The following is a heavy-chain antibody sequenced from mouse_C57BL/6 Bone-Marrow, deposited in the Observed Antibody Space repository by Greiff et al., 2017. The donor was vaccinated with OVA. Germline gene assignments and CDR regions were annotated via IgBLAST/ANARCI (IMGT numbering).Heavy chain of an antibody. Sequence: EVKVVESGGGLVKPGGSLKLSCAASGFTFSDYGMHWVRQAPEKGLEWVAYISSGSSTIYYADTVKGRFTISRDNAKNTLFLQMTSLRSEDTAMYYCARGGLLQAMDYWGQGTSVTVSS. CDR3: ARGGLLQAMDY. CDR1: GFTFSDYG. CDR2: ISSGSSTI. D-gene: IGHD2-3*01. J-gene: IGHJ4*01. V-gene: IGHV5-17*01.